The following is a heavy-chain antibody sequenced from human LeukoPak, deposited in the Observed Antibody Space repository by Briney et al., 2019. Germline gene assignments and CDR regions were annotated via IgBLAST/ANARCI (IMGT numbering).Heavy chain of an antibody. CDR3: ARPVVPAAMGSWFDP. CDR1: GGTFSSYA. J-gene: IGHJ5*02. D-gene: IGHD2-2*01. Sequence: SVKVSCKASGGTFSSYAISWVRQAPGQGLEWMGGIIPIFGIANYAQKFQGRVTITTGESTSTAYMELSSLRSEDTAVYYCARPVVPAAMGSWFDPWGQGTLVTVSS. CDR2: IIPIFGIA. V-gene: IGHV1-69*05.